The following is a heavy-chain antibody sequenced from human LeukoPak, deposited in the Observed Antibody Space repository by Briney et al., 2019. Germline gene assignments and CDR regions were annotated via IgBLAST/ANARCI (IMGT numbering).Heavy chain of an antibody. CDR1: GGSISSGGYY. J-gene: IGHJ4*02. D-gene: IGHD4-11*01. CDR3: TSYKFMTTAYYFDY. Sequence: SETLSLTCTVSGGSISSGGYYWSWIRQPPGKGLEWIGYIYHSGSTYYNPSLKSRVTISVDRSKNQFSLKLSSVTAADTAVYYCTSYKFMTTAYYFDYWGQGTLVTVSS. CDR2: IYHSGST. V-gene: IGHV4-30-2*01.